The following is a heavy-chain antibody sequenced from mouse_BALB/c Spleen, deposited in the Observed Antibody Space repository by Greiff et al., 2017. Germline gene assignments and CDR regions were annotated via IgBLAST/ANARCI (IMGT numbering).Heavy chain of an antibody. CDR3: ARDYYGSSSDY. V-gene: IGHV5-17*02. J-gene: IGHJ2*01. CDR1: GFTFSSFG. D-gene: IGHD1-1*01. Sequence: EVKLVESGGGLVQPGGSRKLSCAASGFTFSSFGMHWVRQAPEKGLEWVAYISSGSSTIYYADTVKGRFTISRDNPKNTLFLQMTSLRSEDTAMYYCARDYYGSSSDYWGQGTTLTVSS. CDR2: ISSGSSTI.